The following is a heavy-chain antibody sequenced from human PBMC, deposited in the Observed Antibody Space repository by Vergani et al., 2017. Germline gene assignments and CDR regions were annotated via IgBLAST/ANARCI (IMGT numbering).Heavy chain of an antibody. J-gene: IGHJ4*02. D-gene: IGHD3-9*01. CDR3: AKHYDILTGYADATFDY. Sequence: QVQLVESGGGVVQPGGSLRLSCAASGFTFSSYGMHWVRQAPGKGLEWVAFIRYDGSNKYYADSVKGRFTISSDNSKHTLYLQMNSLRAEHTAVYYCAKHYDILTGYADATFDYGGQGTLVTVSS. CDR2: IRYDGSNK. V-gene: IGHV3-30*02. CDR1: GFTFSSYG.